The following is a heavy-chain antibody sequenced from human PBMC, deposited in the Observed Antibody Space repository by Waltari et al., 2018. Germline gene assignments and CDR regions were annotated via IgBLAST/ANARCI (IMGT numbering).Heavy chain of an antibody. J-gene: IGHJ3*02. CDR2: INKDGSGT. CDR1: GITFSNHW. D-gene: IGHD3-22*01. V-gene: IGHV3-74*01. CDR3: ARDSPLYDNSLNASDI. Sequence: EMELVESGGGLVQPGGSLRLSCAASGITFSNHWMHWVRQAPGKGLVWVSRINKDGSGTIYADSVKGRFTISRDNAKKTLYLQMSSLRVEDMAVYYCARDSPLYDNSLNASDIWGQGTMVTVSS.